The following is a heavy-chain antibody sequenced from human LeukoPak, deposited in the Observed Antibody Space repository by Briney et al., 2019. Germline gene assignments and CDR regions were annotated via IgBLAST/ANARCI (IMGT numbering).Heavy chain of an antibody. V-gene: IGHV4-39*07. J-gene: IGHJ6*02. CDR1: GGSISSSSYY. CDR3: ARDRVTPRYYGMDV. Sequence: PSETLSLTCTVSGGSISSSSYYWGWIRQPPGKGLEWIGSIYYSGSTYYNPSLKSRVIISVDTSKNQFSLKLSSVTAADTAVYYCARDRVTPRYYGMDVWGQGTTVTVSS. D-gene: IGHD4-23*01. CDR2: IYYSGST.